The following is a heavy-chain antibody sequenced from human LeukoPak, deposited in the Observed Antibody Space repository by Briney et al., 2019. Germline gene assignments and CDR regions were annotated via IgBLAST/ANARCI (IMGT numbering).Heavy chain of an antibody. D-gene: IGHD1-26*01. CDR2: INPSGGST. CDR1: GYTFTSYY. J-gene: IGHJ4*02. V-gene: IGHV1-46*01. CDR3: ARDWREGEYVGATDNYYFDY. Sequence: ASVNVSFTASGYTFTSYYMHWVRQAPGQGLEWMGIINPSGGSTNYAQKFQGRVTMTRDTSTSTVYMELSSLRSEDTAVYYCARDWREGEYVGATDNYYFDYWGQGTLVTVSS.